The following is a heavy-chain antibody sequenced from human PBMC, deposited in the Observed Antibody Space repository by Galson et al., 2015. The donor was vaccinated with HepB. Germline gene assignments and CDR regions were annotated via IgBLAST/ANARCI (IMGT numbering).Heavy chain of an antibody. D-gene: IGHD3-22*01. V-gene: IGHV3-30*04. CDR1: GFTFSSYA. CDR3: AREREPIIRGFSTMIVVVIRQRNYGMDV. CDR2: ISYDGSNK. Sequence: SLRLSCAASGFTFSSYAMHWVRQAPGKGLEWVAVISYDGSNKYYADSVKGRFTISRDNSKNTLYLQMNSLRAEDTAVYYCAREREPIIRGFSTMIVVVIRQRNYGMDVWGQGTTVTVSS. J-gene: IGHJ6*02.